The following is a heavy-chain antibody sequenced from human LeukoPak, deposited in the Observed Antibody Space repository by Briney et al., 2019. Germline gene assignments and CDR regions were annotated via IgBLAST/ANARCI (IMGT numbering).Heavy chain of an antibody. Sequence: GESLKISCQGSGYSFTSQWIAWVRQMPGKGLEWMGIIYPGDSDTRYSPSFKGHVTISADRSITTAYLQWSSLKASDSAMYYCTRPGYCSGGRCYHFDYWGQGTLVTVSS. CDR1: GYSFTSQW. J-gene: IGHJ4*02. CDR3: TRPGYCSGGRCYHFDY. V-gene: IGHV5-51*01. CDR2: IYPGDSDT. D-gene: IGHD2-15*01.